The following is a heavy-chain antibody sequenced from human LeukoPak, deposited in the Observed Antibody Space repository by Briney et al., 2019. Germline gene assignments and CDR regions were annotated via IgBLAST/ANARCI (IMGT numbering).Heavy chain of an antibody. Sequence: GGSLRLSCAASGFTFSSYAMSWVRQAPGKGLEWVSAISGSGGSTYYADSVKGRFTISRDNSKNTLYLQMNSLRAEDTAVYYCAKDAREALWFGYYYYMDVWGKGTTVTVSS. CDR2: ISGSGGST. V-gene: IGHV3-23*01. CDR3: AKDAREALWFGYYYYMDV. D-gene: IGHD3-10*01. CDR1: GFTFSSYA. J-gene: IGHJ6*03.